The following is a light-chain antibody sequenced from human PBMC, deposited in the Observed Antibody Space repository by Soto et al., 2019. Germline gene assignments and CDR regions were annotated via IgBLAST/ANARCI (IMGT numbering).Light chain of an antibody. Sequence: DIQMTQSPSSLSASVGDRVTITCRASESIARHLNWYQQKPGKAPKLLIYAASSLQNGVPSRFRGGGSGTDFTLTISNLQPEVFATYYCQQTYSTLSITFGQGTRLEIK. CDR1: ESIARH. J-gene: IGKJ5*01. V-gene: IGKV1-39*01. CDR3: QQTYSTLSIT. CDR2: AAS.